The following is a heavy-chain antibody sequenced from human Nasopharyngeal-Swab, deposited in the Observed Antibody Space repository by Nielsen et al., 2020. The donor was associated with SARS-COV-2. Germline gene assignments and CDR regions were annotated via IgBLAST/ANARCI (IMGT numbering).Heavy chain of an antibody. V-gene: IGHV1-69*13. CDR3: GRDDFGSWSLEW. Sequence: SVKVSCKASGGTFSSYAISWVRQAPGQGLEWMGGIIPIFGTANYAQKFQGRVTITADESTSTAYMELSSLRSEDTAVYYCGRDDFGSWSLEWWGQGTLVTVSS. D-gene: IGHD1-26*01. CDR2: IIPIFGTA. J-gene: IGHJ4*02. CDR1: GGTFSSYA.